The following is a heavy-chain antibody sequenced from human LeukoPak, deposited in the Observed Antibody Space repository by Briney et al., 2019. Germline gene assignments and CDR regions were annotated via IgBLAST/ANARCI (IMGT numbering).Heavy chain of an antibody. D-gene: IGHD4-17*01. Sequence: ASVKVSCKVSGYTLTELSMHWVRQAPGKGLEWMGGFDPEDGETIYAQKFQGRVTVTEDTSTDTAYMELSSLRSEDTAVYYCATDRYGDYDYGMDVWGQGTTVTVSS. J-gene: IGHJ6*02. CDR1: GYTLTELS. CDR3: ATDRYGDYDYGMDV. V-gene: IGHV1-24*01. CDR2: FDPEDGET.